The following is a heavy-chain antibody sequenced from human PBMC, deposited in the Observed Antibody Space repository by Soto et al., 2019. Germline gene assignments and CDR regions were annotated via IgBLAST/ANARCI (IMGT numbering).Heavy chain of an antibody. CDR2: ISAYNGST. V-gene: IGHV1-18*01. CDR3: ARDGLSY. CDR1: GYTFTSYG. D-gene: IGHD2-21*02. Sequence: QVQLVQSGAEVKKPGASVKVSCKASGYTFTSYGITWVRQAPGQGLEWMGWISAYNGSTNYARNPRXRXXMTTDTSTSTAYMELRSLRSDDTAVYSCARDGLSYWGQGTLVTVSS. J-gene: IGHJ4*02.